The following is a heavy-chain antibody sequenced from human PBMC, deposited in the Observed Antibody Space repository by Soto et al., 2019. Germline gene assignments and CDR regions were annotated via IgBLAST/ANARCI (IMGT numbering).Heavy chain of an antibody. CDR1: GFDFRSYS. CDR2: INADSSYI. D-gene: IGHD3-3*01. Sequence: VQLVESGGGLVEPGGALRLSCAASGFDFRSYSMNWVRRAPGKGLEWVSSINADSSYIYYAHSLRGRFTISRDNAKDSLYLQMNSLRAEDTAVYYCVRDFGWYFRSGYMDVWGDGATVTVSS. V-gene: IGHV3-21*02. J-gene: IGHJ6*03. CDR3: VRDFGWYFRSGYMDV.